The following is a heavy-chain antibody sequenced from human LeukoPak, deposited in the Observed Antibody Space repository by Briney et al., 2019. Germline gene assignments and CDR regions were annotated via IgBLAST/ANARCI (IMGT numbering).Heavy chain of an antibody. CDR1: GFTFSSYA. CDR2: ISGSGGST. D-gene: IGHD5-12*01. J-gene: IGHJ4*02. CDR3: AQGATRVQRPFDY. Sequence: GGSLRLSCAASGFTFSSYAMSWVRQAPGKGLGWVSAISGSGGSTYYADSVKGRFTISRDNSKNTLYLQMNSLRAEDTAVYYCAQGATRVQRPFDYWGQGTLVTVSS. V-gene: IGHV3-23*01.